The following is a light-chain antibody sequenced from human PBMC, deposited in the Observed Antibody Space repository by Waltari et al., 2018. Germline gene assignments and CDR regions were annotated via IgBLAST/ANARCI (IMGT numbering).Light chain of an antibody. J-gene: IGKJ5*01. CDR3: QQADSFPIT. CDR1: QSISTW. V-gene: IGKV1D-12*01. CDR2: AAS. Sequence: DIQMTQSPSSVSASVGDTVTITCRASQSISTWLAWHQQKPGKAPKLLIYAASSLQSEVPSRFSGSVSGTDFTLTISSLQPEDFATYFCQQADSFPITFGQGTRVEI.